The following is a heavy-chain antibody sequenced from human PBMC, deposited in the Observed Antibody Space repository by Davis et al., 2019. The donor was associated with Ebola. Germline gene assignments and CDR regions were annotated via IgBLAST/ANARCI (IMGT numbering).Heavy chain of an antibody. CDR1: GGSFSGYY. CDR2: INHSGST. Sequence: PSETLSLTCAVHGGSFSGYYWSWIHQPPGKGLEWIGEINHSGSTNYNPTLKSRVTISVDTSKNQFSLKLSSVTAADTAVYYCAREPAAIGGWFDPWDQGTLVTVSS. V-gene: IGHV4-34*01. J-gene: IGHJ5*02. CDR3: AREPAAIGGWFDP. D-gene: IGHD2-2*02.